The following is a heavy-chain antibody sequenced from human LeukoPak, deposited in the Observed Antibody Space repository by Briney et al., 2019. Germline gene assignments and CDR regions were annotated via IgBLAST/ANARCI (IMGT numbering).Heavy chain of an antibody. D-gene: IGHD2-21*02. CDR1: GFTFSDYY. J-gene: IGHJ4*02. Sequence: GGSLRLSCAASGFTFSDYYMSWIRQAPGKGLEWVSYVSSSGSTIYYADSVKGRFTISRDNAKNSLYLQMNSLRAEDTAVYYCARGQGYIVVVTAITLLDYWGQGTLVTVSS. CDR2: VSSSGSTI. V-gene: IGHV3-11*01. CDR3: ARGQGYIVVVTAITLLDY.